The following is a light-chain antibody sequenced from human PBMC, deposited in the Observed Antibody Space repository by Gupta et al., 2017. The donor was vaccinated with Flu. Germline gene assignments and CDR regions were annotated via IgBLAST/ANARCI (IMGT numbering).Light chain of an antibody. V-gene: IGKV4-1*01. CDR3: QQYYNTPLT. Sequence: NCESSQSFLYSSNNMSHVAWSQQKPGQTPRLLIYWASTRESGVPDRFSGSGSGTDFTLTISSLQAEDVTVYYCQQYYNTPLTFGGETRVEIK. CDR2: WAS. CDR1: QSFLYSSNNMSH. J-gene: IGKJ4*01.